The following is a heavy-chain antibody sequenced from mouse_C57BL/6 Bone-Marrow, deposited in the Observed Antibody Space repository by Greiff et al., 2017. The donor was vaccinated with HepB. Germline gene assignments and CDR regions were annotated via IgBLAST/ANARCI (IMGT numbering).Heavy chain of an antibody. CDR2: INPSSGYT. Sequence: QVQLQQSGAELAKPGASVKLSCKASGYTFTSYWMHWVKQRPGQGLEWIGYINPSSGYTKYNQKFKAKATLTADKSSSTAYMQLSSLTYEDSAVYYCATGYFDVCGTGTTVTVSS. J-gene: IGHJ1*03. CDR3: ATGYFDV. V-gene: IGHV1-7*01. CDR1: GYTFTSYW.